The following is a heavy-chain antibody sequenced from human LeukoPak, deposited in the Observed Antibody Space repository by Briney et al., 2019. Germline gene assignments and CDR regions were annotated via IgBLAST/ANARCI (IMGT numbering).Heavy chain of an antibody. D-gene: IGHD1-1*01. CDR1: GYIFSDHC. V-gene: IGHV3-74*01. J-gene: IGHJ4*02. Sequence: GGSLRLSCEASGYIFSDHCMNWVRQAPGKGLVWVSRIKTDGSEESYADAVRGRFVVSRDNSRSTLFLLMNSLREDDTARYFCAPVEDPTGGSPDADWGQVTQVTVSS. CDR3: APVEDPTGGSPDAD. CDR2: IKTDGSEE.